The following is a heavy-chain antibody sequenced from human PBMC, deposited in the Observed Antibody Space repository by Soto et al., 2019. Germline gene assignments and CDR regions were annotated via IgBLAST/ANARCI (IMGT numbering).Heavy chain of an antibody. CDR2: ISTYSGNT. CDR3: AREMVRGVGSDY. D-gene: IGHD3-10*01. CDR1: GYTFTSYG. V-gene: IGHV1-18*01. Sequence: QVQLVQSGAEVKKPGASVKVSCKASGYTFTSYGISWVRQAPGQGLEWMGWISTYSGNTKYAQKLQGRVTMTKDTSTSTAYMELRSLRSDDTAVFSCAREMVRGVGSDYWGQGTLVTVSS. J-gene: IGHJ4*02.